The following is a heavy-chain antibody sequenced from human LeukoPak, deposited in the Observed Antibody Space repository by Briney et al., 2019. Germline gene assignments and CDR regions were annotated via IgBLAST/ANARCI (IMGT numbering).Heavy chain of an antibody. CDR1: GFTFSSYE. CDR3: ARLYDGSAYHADHFDY. D-gene: IGHD3-22*01. V-gene: IGHV3-21*01. Sequence: GGSLRLSCAASGFTFSSYEMNWVRQAPGKGLEWVSSISSSSSYIYYADSVKGRFTTSRDNAKNSLYLQMNSLRAEDTAVYYCARLYDGSAYHADHFDYWGQGTLVIVSS. CDR2: ISSSSSYI. J-gene: IGHJ4*02.